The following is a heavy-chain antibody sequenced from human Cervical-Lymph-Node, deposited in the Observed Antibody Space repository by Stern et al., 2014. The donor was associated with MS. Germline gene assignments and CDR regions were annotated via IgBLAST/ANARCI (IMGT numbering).Heavy chain of an antibody. V-gene: IGHV3-11*01. CDR3: ARLGYGLDY. J-gene: IGHJ4*02. Sequence: VQLVQSGGCFVKPGGSLRLSCAASGFTFSDYYMPWIRQAPGKGLEWISYITSSGLTTYYADSVKGRFTISRDSAKNSLYLQMNSLRAEDTAVYFCARLGYGLDYWGQGTLVTVSS. D-gene: IGHD5-18*01. CDR2: ITSSGLTT. CDR1: GFTFSDYY.